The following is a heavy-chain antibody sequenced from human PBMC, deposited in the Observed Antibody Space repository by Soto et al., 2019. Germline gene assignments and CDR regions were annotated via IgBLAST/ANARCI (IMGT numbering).Heavy chain of an antibody. J-gene: IGHJ4*02. CDR1: GLNFTEHP. V-gene: IGHV3-23*01. CDR3: GVQYDY. CDR2: ISGRTGDT. Sequence: SLRLSCEASGLNFTEHPMIWVRQGPGKGLEWVAAISGRTGDTAYADSVRGRFALSRDSSTYTMFLQMNSLRAEDTAVYYCGVQYDYWGQGTLVTVSS.